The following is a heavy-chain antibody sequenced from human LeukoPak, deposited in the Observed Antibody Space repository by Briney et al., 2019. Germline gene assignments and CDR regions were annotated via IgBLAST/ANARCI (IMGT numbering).Heavy chain of an antibody. V-gene: IGHV3-23*01. D-gene: IGHD6-19*01. Sequence: GGSLRLSCAASGFTFSSYAMSWVRQAPGKGLEWVSAISGSGGSTYYADSVKGRFTISRDNSKNTLYLQMNSLRAEDTAVCYCASADSSGWYFNWFVPWGQGTLVTVSS. CDR3: ASADSSGWYFNWFVP. CDR1: GFTFSSYA. CDR2: ISGSGGST. J-gene: IGHJ5*02.